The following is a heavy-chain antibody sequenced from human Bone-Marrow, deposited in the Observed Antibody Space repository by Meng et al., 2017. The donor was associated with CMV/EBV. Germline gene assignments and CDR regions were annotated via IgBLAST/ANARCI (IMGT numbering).Heavy chain of an antibody. Sequence: GESLKISCAASGFTFSSYSMNWVRQAPGKGLEWVSSISSSSYIYYADSVKGRFTISRDNAKNSLYLQMNSLRAEDTAVYYCARDRERASSGWDPGIDYWGQGTLVTVSS. CDR2: ISSSSYI. J-gene: IGHJ4*02. D-gene: IGHD6-19*01. CDR1: GFTFSSYS. V-gene: IGHV3-21*01. CDR3: ARDRERASSGWDPGIDY.